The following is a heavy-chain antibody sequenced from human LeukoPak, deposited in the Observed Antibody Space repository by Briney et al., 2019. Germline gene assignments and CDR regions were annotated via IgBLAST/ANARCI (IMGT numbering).Heavy chain of an antibody. J-gene: IGHJ4*02. Sequence: GASVKVSCKASGGTFSSYAISWVRQAPGQGLEWMGGIIPIFGTANYAQKFQGRVTITADESTSTAYMELSSLRSEDTAVYYCARGDVVWFGELLPGGADHWGQGTLVTVSS. D-gene: IGHD3-10*01. CDR1: GGTFSSYA. CDR2: IIPIFGTA. CDR3: ARGDVVWFGELLPGGADH. V-gene: IGHV1-69*01.